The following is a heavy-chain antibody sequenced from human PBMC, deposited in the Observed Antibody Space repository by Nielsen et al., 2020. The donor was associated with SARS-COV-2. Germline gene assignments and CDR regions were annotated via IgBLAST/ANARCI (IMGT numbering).Heavy chain of an antibody. CDR1: GFTFSTYG. Sequence: GESLKISCAASGFTFSTYGMSWVRQAPGKGLEWVSGIIGRGGRTHYADSVEGRFTISRDNSKNTLYLQMNSLRVEDTAVYYCAKAFRSSDWIRAAADYWGQGTLVTVSS. CDR2: IIGRGGRT. D-gene: IGHD6-25*01. CDR3: AKAFRSSDWIRAAADY. J-gene: IGHJ4*02. V-gene: IGHV3-23*01.